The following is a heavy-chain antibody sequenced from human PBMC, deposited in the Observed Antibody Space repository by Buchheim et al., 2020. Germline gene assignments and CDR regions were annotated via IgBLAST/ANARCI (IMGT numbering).Heavy chain of an antibody. Sequence: EVQLVESGGGLVQPGGSLRLSCAASGFTVSSNYMSWVRQAPGRGLEWVSVIYSGGSTYYADSVKGRFTISRDHSKNTMHLQMNSLRAEDTAVYYCARGSGSYLGGFDYWGQGTL. V-gene: IGHV3-66*01. CDR3: ARGSGSYLGGFDY. CDR2: IYSGGST. D-gene: IGHD1-26*01. J-gene: IGHJ4*02. CDR1: GFTVSSNY.